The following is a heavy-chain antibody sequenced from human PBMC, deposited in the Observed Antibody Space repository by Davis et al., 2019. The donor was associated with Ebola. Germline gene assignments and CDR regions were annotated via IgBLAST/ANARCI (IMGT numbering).Heavy chain of an antibody. V-gene: IGHV3-74*03. CDR3: ARGDLVVTHGGMDV. D-gene: IGHD2-21*02. Sequence: GESLKISCAASGFTFSSYAMSWVRQAPGKGLVWVSRINSDASRTTYADSVKGRFTISRDNAKNTLYLQMNSLRVEDTAVYYCARGDLVVTHGGMDVWGQGTTVTVSS. J-gene: IGHJ6*02. CDR2: INSDASRT. CDR1: GFTFSSYA.